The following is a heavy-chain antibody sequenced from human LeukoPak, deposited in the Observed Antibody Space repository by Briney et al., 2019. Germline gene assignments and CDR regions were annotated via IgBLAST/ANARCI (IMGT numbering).Heavy chain of an antibody. CDR2: IYYSGST. CDR1: GGSISSGGYY. Sequence: KPSETLSLTCTVSGGSISSGGYYWSWLRQHPGKGLEWIGYIYYSGSTYYNPSLKSRVTISVDTSKNQFSLKLSSVTAADTAVYYCAREFCSSTSCNGADYWGQGTLVTVSS. V-gene: IGHV4-31*03. CDR3: AREFCSSTSCNGADY. D-gene: IGHD2-2*01. J-gene: IGHJ4*02.